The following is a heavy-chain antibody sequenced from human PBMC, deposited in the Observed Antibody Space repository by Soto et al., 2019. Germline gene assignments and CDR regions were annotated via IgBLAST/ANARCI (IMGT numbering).Heavy chain of an antibody. CDR3: ARNGDSSDYRGWFDP. V-gene: IGHV3-66*01. CDR2: IYSGGTT. Sequence: EVQLVESGGGLVQPGGSLRLSCAASGFTVSSNYMSWVRQDPGKGLEWVSVIYSGGTTYYADSVKGRFTISRDNSKNTLYLQMNSLRAEDTAVYYCARNGDSSDYRGWFDPWGQGTLVTVSS. D-gene: IGHD3-22*01. CDR1: GFTVSSNY. J-gene: IGHJ5*02.